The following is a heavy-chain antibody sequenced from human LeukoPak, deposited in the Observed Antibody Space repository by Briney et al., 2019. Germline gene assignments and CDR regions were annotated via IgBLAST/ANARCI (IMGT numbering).Heavy chain of an antibody. CDR1: EFTFTTYG. CDR2: IYYDGSNI. Sequence: PGGSLRLSCAASEFTFTTYGMHWVRQAPGKGLEWVAFIYYDGSNIYYADYVKGRFTISRDNSKNTLYLQVNSLRAEDTAVYYCAKDKKDADSGYDLWAFDIWGQGTMVTVSS. D-gene: IGHD5-12*01. CDR3: AKDKKDADSGYDLWAFDI. J-gene: IGHJ3*02. V-gene: IGHV3-30*02.